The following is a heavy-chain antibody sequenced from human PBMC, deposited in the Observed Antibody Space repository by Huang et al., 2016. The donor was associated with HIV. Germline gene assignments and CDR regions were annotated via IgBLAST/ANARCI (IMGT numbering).Heavy chain of an antibody. Sequence: QVQLQESGRGLVKPSETLSLTCTVSGGSFSSSFYSWGWIRQSPGKGLEWIGSMYYSVRTYYNPSLKSRVTISADTSNSQVSLKLTSVTAADSAVYYCVRHRPNYDFWSGYYPYFDDWGQGTLVTVSS. J-gene: IGHJ4*02. CDR3: VRHRPNYDFWSGYYPYFDD. V-gene: IGHV4-39*01. CDR2: MYYSVRT. CDR1: GGSFSSSFYS. D-gene: IGHD3-3*01.